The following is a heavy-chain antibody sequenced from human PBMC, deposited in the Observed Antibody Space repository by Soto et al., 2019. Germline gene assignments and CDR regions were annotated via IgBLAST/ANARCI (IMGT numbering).Heavy chain of an antibody. D-gene: IGHD5-12*01. V-gene: IGHV1-18*01. CDR2: ISAYNGNT. CDR1: GYTFTSYG. CDR3: TSGWPRGRYYYGMDV. Sequence: QVQLVQSGAEVKKPGASVKVSCKASGYTFTSYGISWVRQAPGQGLEWMGWISAYNGNTNYAQKLEGRVTMTTDTSTSTAYMELRSLRSDDAAVYDCTSGWPRGRYYYGMDVWGQGTTVTGSS. J-gene: IGHJ6*02.